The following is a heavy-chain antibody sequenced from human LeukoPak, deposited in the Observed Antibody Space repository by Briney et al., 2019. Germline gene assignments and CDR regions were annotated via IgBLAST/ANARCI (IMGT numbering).Heavy chain of an antibody. D-gene: IGHD2-15*01. Sequence: GASVKVSCKASGGTFSSYAISWVRQAPGQGLEWMGGIIPIFGTANYAQKFQGRVTITADESTSTAYMELGSLRSEDTAVYYCARNEVYCSGGSCYPEAHYYYGMDVWGKGTTVTVSS. CDR1: GGTFSSYA. J-gene: IGHJ6*04. CDR3: ARNEVYCSGGSCYPEAHYYYGMDV. V-gene: IGHV1-69*13. CDR2: IIPIFGTA.